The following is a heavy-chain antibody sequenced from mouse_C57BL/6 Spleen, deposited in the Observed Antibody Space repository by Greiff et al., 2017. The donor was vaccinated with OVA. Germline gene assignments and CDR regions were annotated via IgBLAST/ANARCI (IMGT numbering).Heavy chain of an antibody. D-gene: IGHD1-1*01. Sequence: EVQLQQSGPELVKPGASVKMSCKASGYTFTDYNMHWVKQSHGKSLAWIGYINPNNGGTSYNQKFKGKATLTVNKSSSTAYMELRSLTSEDSAVYYCARHYGSSYVGYFDVWGTGTTVTVSS. CDR3: ARHYGSSYVGYFDV. CDR2: INPNNGGT. J-gene: IGHJ1*03. CDR1: GYTFTDYN. V-gene: IGHV1-22*01.